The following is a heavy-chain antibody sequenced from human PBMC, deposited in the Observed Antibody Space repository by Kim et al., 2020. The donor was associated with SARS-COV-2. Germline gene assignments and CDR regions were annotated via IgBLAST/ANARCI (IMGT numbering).Heavy chain of an antibody. V-gene: IGHV4-59*01. CDR3: ARAILARGYYGMDV. Sequence: SETLSLTCTVSGGSISSYYWSWIRQPPGKGLEWIGYIYYSGSTNYNPSLKSRVTISVDTSKNQFSLKLSSVTAADTAVYYCARAILARGYYGMDVWGQGTTVTVSS. CDR2: IYYSGST. J-gene: IGHJ6*02. CDR1: GGSISSYY. D-gene: IGHD3-3*01.